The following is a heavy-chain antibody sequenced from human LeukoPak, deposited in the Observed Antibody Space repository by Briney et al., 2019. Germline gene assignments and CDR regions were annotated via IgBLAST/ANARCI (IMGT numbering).Heavy chain of an antibody. Sequence: GGSLRLSCAASGFTFSSYGMHWVRQAPGKGLEWVAVISYDGSNKYYADSVKGRFTISRDNSKNTLYLQMNSLRAEDTAVYYCAKAKLQLWFGTDYWGQGTLVTVSS. V-gene: IGHV3-30*18. CDR3: AKAKLQLWFGTDY. CDR2: ISYDGSNK. D-gene: IGHD5-18*01. J-gene: IGHJ4*02. CDR1: GFTFSSYG.